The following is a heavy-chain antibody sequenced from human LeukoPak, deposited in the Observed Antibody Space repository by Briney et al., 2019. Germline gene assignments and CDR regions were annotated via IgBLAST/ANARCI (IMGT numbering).Heavy chain of an antibody. V-gene: IGHV1-24*01. Sequence: ASVKVSCKVSGYTLTELSMHWVRRAPGKGLEWMGGFDPEDGETIYAQKFQGRVTMTEDTSTDTAYMELSSLRSEDTAVYYCATGQGYSSGWVFDYWGQGTLVTVSS. CDR2: FDPEDGET. D-gene: IGHD6-19*01. CDR1: GYTLTELS. CDR3: ATGQGYSSGWVFDY. J-gene: IGHJ4*02.